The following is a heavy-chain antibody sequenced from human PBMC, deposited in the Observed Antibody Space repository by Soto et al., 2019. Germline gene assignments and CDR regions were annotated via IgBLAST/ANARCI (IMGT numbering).Heavy chain of an antibody. V-gene: IGHV4-31*03. CDR1: GGSISSGGYY. D-gene: IGHD6-19*01. Sequence: SETLSLTCTVSGGSISSGGYYWSWISQHPGKGLEWIGYIYYSGSTYYNPSLKSRVTISVDTSKNQFSLKLSSVTAADTAVYYCARHVNLPLAGTGFDYWGQGTLVTVSS. CDR3: ARHVNLPLAGTGFDY. CDR2: IYYSGST. J-gene: IGHJ4*02.